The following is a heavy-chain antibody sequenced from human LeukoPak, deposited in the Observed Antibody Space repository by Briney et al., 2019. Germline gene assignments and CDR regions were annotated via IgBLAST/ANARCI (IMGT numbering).Heavy chain of an antibody. D-gene: IGHD4-23*01. CDR1: GFTFSSCW. CDR2: ISSSGSTI. V-gene: IGHV3-48*04. Sequence: GGSLRLSCAASGFTFSSCWMSWVRQAPGKGLEWVSYISSSGSTIYYADSVKGRFTISRDNAKNSLYLQMNRLRAEDTAVYYCASPAEVKAYYFDYWGQGTLVTVSS. J-gene: IGHJ4*02. CDR3: ASPAEVKAYYFDY.